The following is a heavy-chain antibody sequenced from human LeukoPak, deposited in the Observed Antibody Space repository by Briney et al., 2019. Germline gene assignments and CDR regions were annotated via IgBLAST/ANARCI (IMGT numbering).Heavy chain of an antibody. CDR2: ISSSGAYI. J-gene: IGHJ4*02. D-gene: IGHD3-22*01. CDR3: VGNYYDSSGLDY. Sequence: PGGSLRLSCAASGFTFSTHSMNWVRQAPGKGLECVSSISSSGAYIYYADSVKGRFTISRDNAKKSLYLQMNSLRAEDTAIYYCVGNYYDSSGLDYWGQGTLVTVSS. V-gene: IGHV3-21*01. CDR1: GFTFSTHS.